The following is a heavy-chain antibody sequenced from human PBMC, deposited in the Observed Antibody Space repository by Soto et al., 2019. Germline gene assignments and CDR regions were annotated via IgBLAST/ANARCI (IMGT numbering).Heavy chain of an antibody. V-gene: IGHV3-30*18. J-gene: IGHJ6*02. Sequence: PGGSLRLSCAASRFTFSSYGMHWVRQAPGKGLEWVAVISYDGSKKYFADSVKGRFTISRDNSKNTLYLQMNSLRAEDTAVYYCAKDRYCSSTSCSIYYYYGMDVWGQGTTVTVS. D-gene: IGHD2-2*01. CDR1: RFTFSSYG. CDR2: ISYDGSKK. CDR3: AKDRYCSSTSCSIYYYYGMDV.